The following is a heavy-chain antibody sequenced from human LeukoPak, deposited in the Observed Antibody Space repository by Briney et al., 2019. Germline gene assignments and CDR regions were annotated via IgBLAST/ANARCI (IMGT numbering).Heavy chain of an antibody. V-gene: IGHV3-74*01. Sequence: GGSLRLSCAASGFTFSSYWMHWVRQAPGKGLVWVSHINGDGTTTNYADSVKGRFTIYRDNAKNTVYLQMNSLRAEDTAVYYCAKGGSSSPRSTFDYWGQGTLLTVSS. CDR1: GFTFSSYW. J-gene: IGHJ4*02. D-gene: IGHD6-13*01. CDR3: AKGGSSSPRSTFDY. CDR2: INGDGTTT.